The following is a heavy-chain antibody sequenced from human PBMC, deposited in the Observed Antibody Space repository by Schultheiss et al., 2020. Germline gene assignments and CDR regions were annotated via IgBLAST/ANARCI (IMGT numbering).Heavy chain of an antibody. CDR3: ARDAGIAARSAADYYGMDV. CDR2: INTNTGNP. Sequence: ASVKVSCKASGYTFTSYAMNWVRQAPGQGLEWMGWINTNTGNPTYAQGFTGRFVFSLDTSVSTAYLQICSLKAEDTAVYYCARDAGIAARSAADYYGMDVWGKGTTVTVSS. J-gene: IGHJ6*04. V-gene: IGHV7-4-1*01. CDR1: GYTFTSYA. D-gene: IGHD6-6*01.